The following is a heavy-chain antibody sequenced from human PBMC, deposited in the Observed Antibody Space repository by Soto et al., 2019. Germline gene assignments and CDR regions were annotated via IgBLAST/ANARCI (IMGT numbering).Heavy chain of an antibody. V-gene: IGHV4-59*08. CDR2: IYYSGST. CDR1: GGSISSYY. CDR3: ASGYSSSWYFYYDY. J-gene: IGHJ4*02. D-gene: IGHD6-13*01. Sequence: PSETLSLTCTVSGGSISSYYWSWIRQPPGKGLEWIGYIYYSGSTNYNPSLKSRVTISVDTSKNQFSLKLSSVTAADTAVYYCASGYSSSWYFYYDYWGQGTLVTVSS.